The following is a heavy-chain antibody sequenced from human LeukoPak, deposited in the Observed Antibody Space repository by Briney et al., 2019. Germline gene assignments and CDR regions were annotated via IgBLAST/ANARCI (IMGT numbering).Heavy chain of an antibody. CDR2: ISYYGSIK. J-gene: IGHJ4*02. D-gene: IGHD4-23*01. V-gene: IGHV3-30*03. CDR3: ARAMYGGNPGSYYLDY. CDR1: GFTFNNYG. Sequence: GRSLRLSCTVSGFTFNNYGMHWVRQAPGKGLEWVALISYYGSIKYYADSVKGRFTISRDNSKDTLYLQTNSLRAEDTAVYYCARAMYGGNPGSYYLDYWGQGTLVTVSS.